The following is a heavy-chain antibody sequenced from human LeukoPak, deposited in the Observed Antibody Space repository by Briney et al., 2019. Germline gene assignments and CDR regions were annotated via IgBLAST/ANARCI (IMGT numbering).Heavy chain of an antibody. D-gene: IGHD6-13*01. Sequence: QPGGSLRLSCAASGFTFSSYAMHWVRQAPGKGLEWVAVISYDGSNKYYADSVKGRFTISRDNSKNTLYLQMNSLRAEDTAVYYCARDPGYTSAFDIWGQGTMVTVSS. CDR2: ISYDGSNK. V-gene: IGHV3-30-3*01. CDR1: GFTFSSYA. J-gene: IGHJ3*02. CDR3: ARDPGYTSAFDI.